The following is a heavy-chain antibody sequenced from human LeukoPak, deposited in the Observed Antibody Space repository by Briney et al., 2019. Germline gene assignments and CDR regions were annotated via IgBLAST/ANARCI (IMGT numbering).Heavy chain of an antibody. D-gene: IGHD4-17*01. V-gene: IGHV3-74*01. CDR2: INSDGSST. J-gene: IGHJ4*02. CDR1: GFTFSNYW. CDR3: AKGGATVIDY. Sequence: GGSLRLSCAASGFTFSNYWMHWVRQAPGKGLVWVSRINSDGSSTTSADSVKGRSTISRDNAENTLYLQMNSLRAEDTAVYYCAKGGATVIDYWGQGTLVTVSS.